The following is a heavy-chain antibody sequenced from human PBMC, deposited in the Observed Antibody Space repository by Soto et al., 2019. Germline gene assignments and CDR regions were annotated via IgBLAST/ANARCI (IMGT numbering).Heavy chain of an antibody. D-gene: IGHD3-10*01. J-gene: IGHJ4*02. CDR2: ISAYNGNT. CDR1: GYTFTSYG. V-gene: IGHV1-18*01. Sequence: QVQLVQSGAEVKKPGASVKVSCKASGYTFTSYGISWVRQAPVQGLEWMGWISAYNGNTNYAQKLQGRVTMTTNTCTSAVHMELRRLISDDTAVYYCARNLMFRSGSYFWRQGTLGNFAS. CDR3: ARNLMFRSGSYF.